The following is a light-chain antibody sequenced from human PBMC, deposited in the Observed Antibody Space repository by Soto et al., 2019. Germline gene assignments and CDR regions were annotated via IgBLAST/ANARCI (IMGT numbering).Light chain of an antibody. CDR3: QYYKMYTPWT. Sequence: DIQMTQSPSTVSAYVGDSVTITCRASQSITTWLAWYQQRPGKAPKLLIYDVSSLQSGVPSRFSGSGSGTEFTLTISSLQPDDFATYYCQYYKMYTPWTFGQGTKVEIK. CDR2: DVS. J-gene: IGKJ1*01. V-gene: IGKV1-5*01. CDR1: QSITTW.